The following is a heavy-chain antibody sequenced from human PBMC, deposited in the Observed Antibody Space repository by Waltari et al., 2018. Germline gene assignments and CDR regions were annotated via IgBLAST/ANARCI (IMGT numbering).Heavy chain of an antibody. Sequence: QLQLQESGPGLVKPSETLSLTCTVSGGSISSSSYYWGWIRQPPGKGLGWIWSIYYSGSTYYHRSLNGQVTISEDTSKNQFSLKLSSVTAADTAVYYCARHRVKKYYYGSGGKNWFDPWGQGTLVSVSS. CDR1: GGSISSSSYY. CDR2: IYYSGST. CDR3: ARHRVKKYYYGSGGKNWFDP. V-gene: IGHV4-39*01. D-gene: IGHD3-10*01. J-gene: IGHJ5*02.